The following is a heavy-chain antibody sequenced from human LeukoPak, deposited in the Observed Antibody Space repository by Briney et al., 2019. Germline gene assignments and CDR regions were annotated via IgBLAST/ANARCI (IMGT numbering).Heavy chain of an antibody. V-gene: IGHV3-21*01. D-gene: IGHD3-3*01. J-gene: IGHJ4*02. CDR2: ISSSSSYI. CDR3: AGSGLVTFCGVADY. CDR1: GFTFSSYR. Sequence: GGSLRLSCAASGFTFSSYRMNWVRQAPGKGLEWVSSISSSSSYIYYADSVKGRFPISRDNAKNTLYLQVNSRRAEYTAVYYCAGSGLVTFCGVADYWGQGTLVTVSS.